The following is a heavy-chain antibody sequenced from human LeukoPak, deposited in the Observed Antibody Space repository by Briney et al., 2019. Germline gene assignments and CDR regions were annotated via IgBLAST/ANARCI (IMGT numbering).Heavy chain of an antibody. CDR2: INHSGST. CDR1: GGSFSGYY. V-gene: IGHV4-34*01. D-gene: IGHD3-22*01. CDR3: ARGRPPYYYDSGGYYSIFDY. Sequence: SETLSLTCAVYGGSFSGYYWSWIRQPPGKGLEWIGEINHSGSTNYNPSLKSRVTISVDTSKNQFSLKLSSVTAADTAVYYCARGRPPYYYDSGGYYSIFDYWGQGTLVTVSS. J-gene: IGHJ4*02.